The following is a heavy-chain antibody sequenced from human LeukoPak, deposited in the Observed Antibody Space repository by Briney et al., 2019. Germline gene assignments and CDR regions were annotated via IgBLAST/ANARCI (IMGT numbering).Heavy chain of an antibody. D-gene: IGHD5-18*01. CDR3: ARGGYTYGPATLGALDI. V-gene: IGHV3-48*03. Sequence: PGRSLRLSCAASGFTFSSYEFNWVRQAPGKGLEWVSYISSSGRTIFYADSVKGRFTISRDNAKNTLYLQMNSVRAEDTAVYYCARGGYTYGPATLGALDIWGQGTMVPVSS. J-gene: IGHJ3*02. CDR1: GFTFSSYE. CDR2: ISSSGRTI.